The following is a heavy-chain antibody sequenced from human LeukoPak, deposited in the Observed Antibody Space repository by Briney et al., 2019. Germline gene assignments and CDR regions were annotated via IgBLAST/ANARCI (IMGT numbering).Heavy chain of an antibody. CDR3: ARMAVLTGYFIGGFDY. V-gene: IGHV3-23*01. CDR1: GFTFSSYA. J-gene: IGHJ4*02. D-gene: IGHD3-9*01. CDR2: ISGSGGST. Sequence: GGSLRLSCAASGFTFSSYAMNWVRQAPGKGLEWVSGISGSGGSTYYADSVKGRFTISRDNSKNTLYLQMNSLRAEDTAVYYCARMAVLTGYFIGGFDYWGQGTLVTVSS.